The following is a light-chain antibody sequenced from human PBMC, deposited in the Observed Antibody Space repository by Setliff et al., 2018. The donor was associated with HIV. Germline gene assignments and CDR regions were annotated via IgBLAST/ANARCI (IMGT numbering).Light chain of an antibody. CDR3: SLYISSSTL. CDR2: EVS. J-gene: IGLJ1*01. CDR1: SSDVGGYNF. Sequence: QSALTQPASVSGSPGQSITISCTGTSSDVGGYNFVSWYQQHPGKAPKLIIYEVSNRPSGVSNRFSGSKSGNTASLTISGLQAEDEADYYCSLYISSSTLFGTGTKVTVL. V-gene: IGLV2-14*01.